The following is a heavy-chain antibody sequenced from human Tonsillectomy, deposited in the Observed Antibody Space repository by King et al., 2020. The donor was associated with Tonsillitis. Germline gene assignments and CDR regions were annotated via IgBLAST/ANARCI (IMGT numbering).Heavy chain of an antibody. CDR3: ARDLDYYVSSWYDAFDI. CDR2: IKADGSQR. Sequence: VQLVESGGGLVQPGGSLRLSCTASGFTSSNFWMNWVRQAPGKGLEWVANIKADGSQRYYMDSVKGRFTISRDNTKNSLYLQMNRLRAEDTAVYYCARDLDYYVSSWYDAFDIWGQGTRVTVSS. V-gene: IGHV3-7*03. D-gene: IGHD6-13*01. J-gene: IGHJ3*02. CDR1: GFTSSNFW.